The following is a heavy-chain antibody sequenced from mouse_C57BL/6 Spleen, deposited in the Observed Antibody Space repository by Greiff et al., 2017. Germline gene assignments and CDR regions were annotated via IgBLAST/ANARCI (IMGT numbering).Heavy chain of an antibody. V-gene: IGHV1-62-2*01. CDR1: GYTFTEYT. Sequence: QVQLQQSGAELVKPGASVKLSCKASGYTFTEYTIHWVKQRSGQGLEWIGWFYPGSGSIKYNEKFKDKATLTADKSSSTVYMELSRLTSEDSAVHFCARHQRLYGSTPLYAMDYWGQGTSVTVSS. CDR2: FYPGSGSI. CDR3: ARHQRLYGSTPLYAMDY. D-gene: IGHD1-1*01. J-gene: IGHJ4*01.